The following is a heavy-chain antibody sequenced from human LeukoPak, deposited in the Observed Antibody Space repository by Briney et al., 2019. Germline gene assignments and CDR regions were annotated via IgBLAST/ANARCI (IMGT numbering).Heavy chain of an antibody. D-gene: IGHD4-17*01. Sequence: VASVKVSCKASGGTFSSYAISWVRQAPGQGLEWMGRIIPIFGIANYAQKFQGRVTITADKSTSTAYMELSSLRSEDTAVYYCARDTVTTYYNWFDPWARVPWSPSPQ. CDR2: IIPIFGIA. CDR3: ARDTVTTYYNWFDP. CDR1: GGTFSSYA. V-gene: IGHV1-69*04. J-gene: IGHJ5*02.